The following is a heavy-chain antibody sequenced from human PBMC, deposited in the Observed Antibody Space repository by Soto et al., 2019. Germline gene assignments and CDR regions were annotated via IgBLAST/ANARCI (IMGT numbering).Heavy chain of an antibody. CDR1: GGSFSGYY. Sequence: SETLSLTCAVYGGSFSGYYWSWIRQPPGKGLEWIGEINHSGSTSYNPSLKSRVTISVDTSKNQFSLKLSSVTAADTAVYYCARGRYYYGSGSYYGHYYYYYGMDVWGQGTTVTVLL. CDR2: INHSGST. J-gene: IGHJ6*02. CDR3: ARGRYYYGSGSYYGHYYYYYGMDV. D-gene: IGHD3-10*01. V-gene: IGHV4-34*01.